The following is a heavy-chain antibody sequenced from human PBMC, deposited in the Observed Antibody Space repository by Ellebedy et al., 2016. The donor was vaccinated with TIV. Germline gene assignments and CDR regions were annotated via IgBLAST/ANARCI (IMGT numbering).Heavy chain of an antibody. CDR1: GFTFSSYA. Sequence: GGSLRLSCAASGFTFSSYAMHWVRQAPGKGLEWVAVISYDGSNKYYADSVKGRFTISRDDAKKTVYLQMNSLRAEDTAVYYCARADDYALKTWGQGTLVTVSS. CDR3: ARADDYALKT. V-gene: IGHV3-30-3*01. D-gene: IGHD4-17*01. J-gene: IGHJ4*02. CDR2: ISYDGSNK.